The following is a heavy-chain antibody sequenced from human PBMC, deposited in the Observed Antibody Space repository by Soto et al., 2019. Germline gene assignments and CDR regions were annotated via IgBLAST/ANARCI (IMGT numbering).Heavy chain of an antibody. V-gene: IGHV3-23*01. Sequence: GGSLRLSCAASGFTFSSYAMSWVRQAPGKGLEWVSAISGSGGSTYYADSVKGRFTISRDNSKNTLYLQMNSLRAEDTAVYYCAKVFVGYYDILTGYYPPYYFDYWGQGTLVTVSS. D-gene: IGHD3-9*01. CDR3: AKVFVGYYDILTGYYPPYYFDY. CDR2: ISGSGGST. J-gene: IGHJ4*02. CDR1: GFTFSSYA.